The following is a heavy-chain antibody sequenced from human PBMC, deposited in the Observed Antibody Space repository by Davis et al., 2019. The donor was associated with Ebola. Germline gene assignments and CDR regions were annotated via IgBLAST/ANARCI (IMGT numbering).Heavy chain of an antibody. V-gene: IGHV3-53*05. CDR2: IYSGGNA. CDR3: AKGTGGTQRYYAMDV. CDR1: GFTVSSNY. J-gene: IGHJ6*02. D-gene: IGHD3-16*01. Sequence: GESLKISCAASGFTVSSNYMSWVRQAPGEGLEWVSVIYSGGNAYYVDSVKGRFTISRDNAKNSLHLQMNSLRAEDTALYYCAKGTGGTQRYYAMDVWGQGTTVTVSS.